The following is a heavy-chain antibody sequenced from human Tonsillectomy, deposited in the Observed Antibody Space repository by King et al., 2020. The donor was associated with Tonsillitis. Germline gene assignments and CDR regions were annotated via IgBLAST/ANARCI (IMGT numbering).Heavy chain of an antibody. V-gene: IGHV4-4*07. J-gene: IGHJ3*02. CDR1: GVSISSSC. CDR3: AREDYYDSSGYDGI. D-gene: IGHD3-22*01. Sequence: VQLQESGPGLVKPSETLSLTCTVSGVSISSSCWNWIRQPAGKGLQWIGRIYASGSPNYNPSLKSRLTMSVDTSKNQVSLKLRSVPAEDTAVYYCAREDYYDSSGYDGIWGQGKMVTVSS. CDR2: IYASGSP.